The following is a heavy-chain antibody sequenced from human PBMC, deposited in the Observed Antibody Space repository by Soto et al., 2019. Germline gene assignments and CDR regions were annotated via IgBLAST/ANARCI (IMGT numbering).Heavy chain of an antibody. J-gene: IGHJ4*02. CDR3: AKGRGPVSNSFDY. CDR1: GFTFDDYA. V-gene: IGHV3-9*01. CDR2: ITWNSGNI. Sequence: EVQLVESGGGLVQPGRSLRLSCAASGFTFDDYAMHWVRQVPGKGLEWVSGITWNSGNIGYVDSVKGRFTISRDNAKNSLYLQINSLRTEDTALSYCAKGRGPVSNSFDYWGQGTLVTVSS. D-gene: IGHD4-17*01.